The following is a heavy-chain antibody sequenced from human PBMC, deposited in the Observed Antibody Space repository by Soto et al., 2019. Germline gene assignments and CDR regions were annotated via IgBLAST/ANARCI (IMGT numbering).Heavy chain of an antibody. D-gene: IGHD3-10*01. V-gene: IGHV4-30-4*01. CDR3: ARGYYYGSVFFDY. CDR2: IYYSGST. Sequence: SETLSLTCSFSGGSISSGDYYLSWIRQPPGKGLEWIGYIYYSGSTYYNPSLKSRVTISVDTSKNQFSLKLSSVTAADTAVYYCARGYYYGSVFFDYWGQGTLVTVSS. CDR1: GGSISSGDYY. J-gene: IGHJ4*02.